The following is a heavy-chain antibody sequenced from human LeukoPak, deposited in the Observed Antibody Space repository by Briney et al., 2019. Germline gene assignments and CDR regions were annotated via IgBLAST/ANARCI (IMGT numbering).Heavy chain of an antibody. V-gene: IGHV3-30*18. CDR2: ISYDESNK. J-gene: IGHJ4*02. CDR3: ANLDYGGNPRVDY. CDR1: GFTFSSYG. D-gene: IGHD4-23*01. Sequence: GGSLRLSCAASGFTFSSYGMHWVRQAPGKGLEWVAVISYDESNKYYADSVKGRFTISRDNSKNTLYLQMNSLRAEDTAVYYCANLDYGGNPRVDYWGQGTLVTVSS.